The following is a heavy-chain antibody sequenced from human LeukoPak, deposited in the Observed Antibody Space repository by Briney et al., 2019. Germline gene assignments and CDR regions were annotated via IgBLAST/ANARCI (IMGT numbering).Heavy chain of an antibody. Sequence: GGSLRLSCKASGFTFGSAAMTWIRQAPGKGLEWVSPISSSSSYIYYADSVKGRFTISRDNAKNSLYLQMNSLRAEDTAVYYCARDRIAVAVFDYWGQGTLVTVSS. CDR3: ARDRIAVAVFDY. V-gene: IGHV3-21*01. CDR1: GFTFGSAA. CDR2: ISSSSSYI. J-gene: IGHJ4*02. D-gene: IGHD6-19*01.